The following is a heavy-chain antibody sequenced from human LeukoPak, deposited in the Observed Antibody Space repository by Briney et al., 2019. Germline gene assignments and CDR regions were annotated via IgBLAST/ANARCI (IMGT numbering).Heavy chain of an antibody. V-gene: IGHV4-39*07. J-gene: IGHJ6*03. CDR3: ARGSSFLDMVRGVIIGIYYMDV. CDR1: GGSISSSSYY. Sequence: SETLSLTCTVSGGSISSSSYYWGWIRQPPGKGLEWIGTIYYSGSTYYNPSLKSRATISVDTSKNQFSLKLSSVTAADTAVYYCARGSSFLDMVRGVIIGIYYMDVWGKGTTVTVSS. CDR2: IYYSGST. D-gene: IGHD3-10*01.